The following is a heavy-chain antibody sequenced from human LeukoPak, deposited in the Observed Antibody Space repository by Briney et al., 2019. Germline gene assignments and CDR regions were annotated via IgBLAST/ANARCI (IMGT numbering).Heavy chain of an antibody. V-gene: IGHV1-69*04. CDR3: ARDGYCSSTSCYSYYYYYGMDV. J-gene: IGHJ6*02. CDR2: IIPIFGIA. Sequence: SVTVSCKASGGAFSSYAISWVRQARGQGLEWMGRIIPIFGIANYAQKFQGRVTITADKSTSTAYMELSSLRSEDTAVYYCARDGYCSSTSCYSYYYYYGMDVWGQGTTVTVSS. D-gene: IGHD2-2*01. CDR1: GGAFSSYA.